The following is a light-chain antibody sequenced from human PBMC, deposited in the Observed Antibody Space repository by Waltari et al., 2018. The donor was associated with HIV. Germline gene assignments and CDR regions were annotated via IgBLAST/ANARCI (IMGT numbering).Light chain of an antibody. CDR3: YSAADNNISF. V-gene: IGLV3-27*01. J-gene: IGLJ2*01. CDR2: KDS. Sequence: SFELTQPSSVSVSPGQKARITCSGDLLGQKYARWFQQKPGQAPLLVIYKDSERPSGIPERFSGSNSGTTVTLTISGAQVEDEADYYCYSAADNNISFFGGGTKLTVL. CDR1: LLGQKY.